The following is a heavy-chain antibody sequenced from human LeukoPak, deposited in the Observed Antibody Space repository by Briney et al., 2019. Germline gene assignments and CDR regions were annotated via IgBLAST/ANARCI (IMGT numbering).Heavy chain of an antibody. CDR2: ISYDGSNQ. CDR1: GFTFSSYW. CDR3: ARAFSVETPDY. J-gene: IGHJ4*02. V-gene: IGHV3-30*03. Sequence: GGSLRLSCAASGFTFSSYWMHWVRQAPGKGLEWVAVISYDGSNQYYADSVKGRFTISRDNSKNTLYLQMNSLRTEDTALYYCARAFSVETPDYWGQGTLVTISS.